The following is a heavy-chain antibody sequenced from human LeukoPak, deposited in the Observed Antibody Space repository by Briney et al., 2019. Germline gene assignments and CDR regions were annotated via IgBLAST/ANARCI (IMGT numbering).Heavy chain of an antibody. V-gene: IGHV3-15*01. CDR1: GFTFSSYA. Sequence: PGGSLRLSCAASGFTFSSYAMSWVRQAPGKGLEWVGRIKSKTDGGTTDYAAPVKGRFTISRDDSKNTLYLQMNSLKTEDTAVYYCTTESTYKDYDFWSGYYFGNGYFDYWGQGTLVTVSS. CDR2: IKSKTDGGTT. J-gene: IGHJ4*02. CDR3: TTESTYKDYDFWSGYYFGNGYFDY. D-gene: IGHD3-3*01.